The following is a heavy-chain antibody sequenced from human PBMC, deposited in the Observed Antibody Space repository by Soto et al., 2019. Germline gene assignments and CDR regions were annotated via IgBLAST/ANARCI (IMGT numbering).Heavy chain of an antibody. J-gene: IGHJ4*02. CDR2: VKQDGSEK. CDR3: ARGGVHTYGRLPGVY. V-gene: IGHV3-7*05. Sequence: EVQLAESGGGLVQPGGSLRLSCAASGFTFSTYWMTWVRQAPGKGLEWVAHVKQDGSEKYNVDSVKGRFTISRDNAKNSLYLQMNSLRAEDTAVYYCARGGVHTYGRLPGVYWGQGILVTVSS. D-gene: IGHD5-18*01. CDR1: GFTFSTYW.